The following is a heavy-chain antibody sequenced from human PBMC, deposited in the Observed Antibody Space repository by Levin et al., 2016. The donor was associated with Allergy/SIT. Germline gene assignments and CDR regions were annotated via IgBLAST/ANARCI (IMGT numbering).Heavy chain of an antibody. CDR3: AKDMTYYSSSPRSAFDI. V-gene: IGHV3-30*18. CDR2: ISYDGSNK. Sequence: GGSLRLSCAASGFTFSSYGMHWVRQAPGKGLEWVAVISYDGSNKYYADSVKGRFTISRDNSKNTLYLQMNSLRAEDTAVYYCAKDMTYYSSSPRSAFDIWGQGTMVTVSS. D-gene: IGHD6-13*01. J-gene: IGHJ3*02. CDR1: GFTFSSYG.